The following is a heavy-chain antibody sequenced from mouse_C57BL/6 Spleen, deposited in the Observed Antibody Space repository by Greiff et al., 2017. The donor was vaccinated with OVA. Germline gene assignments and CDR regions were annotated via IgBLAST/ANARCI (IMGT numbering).Heavy chain of an antibody. Sequence: DVMLVESGGGLVQPKGSLKLSCAASGFSFNTYAMNWVRQAPGKGLEWVARIRSKSNNYATYYADSVKDRFTISRDDSESMLYLQMKNLKTEDTAMYYCVRQGLWYLDYWGQGTTLTVSS. CDR3: VRQGLWYLDY. CDR1: GFSFNTYA. J-gene: IGHJ2*01. D-gene: IGHD1-1*02. CDR2: IRSKSNNYAT. V-gene: IGHV10-1*01.